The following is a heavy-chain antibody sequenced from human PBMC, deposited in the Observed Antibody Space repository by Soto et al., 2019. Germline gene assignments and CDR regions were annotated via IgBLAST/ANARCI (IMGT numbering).Heavy chain of an antibody. D-gene: IGHD5-18*01. CDR1: GGTFSSYA. CDR2: IIPIFGTA. Sequence: GASVKVSCKASGGTFSSYAISWVRQAPGQGLEWMGGIIPIFGTANYAQKFQGRVTITADESTSTAYMELSSLRSEDTAVYYCASTARDYYFDYWGQGTLVTSPQ. J-gene: IGHJ4*02. V-gene: IGHV1-69*13. CDR3: ASTARDYYFDY.